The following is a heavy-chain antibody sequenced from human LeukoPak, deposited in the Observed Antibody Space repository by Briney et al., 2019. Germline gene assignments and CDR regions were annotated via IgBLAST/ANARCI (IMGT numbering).Heavy chain of an antibody. CDR2: ISSSSSYI. Sequence: PGGSLRLSCAASGFTFSSYSMNWVRQAPGKGLEWVSSISSSSSYIYYADSVKGRFTISRDNAKNSLYLQMDSPRAEDTAVYYCARQVTFGYAYAYYFDFWGQGALVTVSS. V-gene: IGHV3-21*01. CDR1: GFTFSSYS. D-gene: IGHD3-16*01. CDR3: ARQVTFGYAYAYYFDF. J-gene: IGHJ4*02.